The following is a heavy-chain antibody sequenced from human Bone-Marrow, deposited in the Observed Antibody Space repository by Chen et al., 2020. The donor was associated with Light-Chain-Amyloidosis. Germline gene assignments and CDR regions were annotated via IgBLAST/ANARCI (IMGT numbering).Heavy chain of an antibody. CDR2: IYPDDPEA. CDR3: ARRRDGYNFDY. D-gene: IGHD5-12*01. V-gene: IGHV5-51*01. J-gene: IGHJ4*02. CDR1: GYTFPNYW. Sequence: EVQLEKSGPEVKKPGESLKISCKGSGYTFPNYWIGWVRQMPGKGLEWIGVIYPDDPEARYSPSVEGQVTIAADKSITTAYLQWRSLKASDTAMYYCARRRDGYNFDYWGQGTLVTVSS.